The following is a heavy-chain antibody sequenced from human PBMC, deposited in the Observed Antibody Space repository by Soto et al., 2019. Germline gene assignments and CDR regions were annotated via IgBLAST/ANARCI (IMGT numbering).Heavy chain of an antibody. CDR2: LSYDGVNK. CDR3: ARDRGHVAWVPRQIDY. D-gene: IGHD3-10*01. J-gene: IGHJ4*02. CDR1: GFTFKTYG. Sequence: QVQLMESGGGVVQPGRSLRLSCAASGFTFKTYGMHWVRQVPGKGLQWVAALSYDGVNKFYVDSVKGRFTVSRDNSKNTVSLEMSSLRADDSAVYYCARDRGHVAWVPRQIDYWGQGTTVTVSS. V-gene: IGHV3-30*03.